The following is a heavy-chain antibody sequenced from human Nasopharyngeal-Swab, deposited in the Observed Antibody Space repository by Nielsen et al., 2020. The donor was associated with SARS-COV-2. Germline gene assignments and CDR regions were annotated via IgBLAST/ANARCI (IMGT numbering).Heavy chain of an antibody. CDR1: GFTFSSYA. D-gene: IGHD6-13*01. CDR3: AKPHLGQQLVVDYFDY. CDR2: ISGSGGST. Sequence: GESLKISCAASGFTFSSYAMSWVRQAPGKGLEWVSAISGSGGSTYYADSVKGRFTISRDNSKNTLYLQMNSLRAEDTAVYYCAKPHLGQQLVVDYFDYWGQGTLVTVSS. V-gene: IGHV3-23*01. J-gene: IGHJ4*02.